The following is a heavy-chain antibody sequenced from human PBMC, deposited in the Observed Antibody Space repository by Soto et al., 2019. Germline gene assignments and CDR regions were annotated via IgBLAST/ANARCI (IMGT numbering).Heavy chain of an antibody. CDR1: GGSITITKW. CDR3: ARDLYTNSPSFDF. J-gene: IGHJ4*02. D-gene: IGHD2-2*02. CDR2: IYHTGSS. Sequence: SETLSLTCAVSGGSITITKWWSWLRQPPGKGLECIGEIYHTGSSNYNPSLKGRVTLSLDKSKNQFSLKLTSVTAADTAVYFCARDLYTNSPSFDFWGQGALVTVSS. V-gene: IGHV4-4*02.